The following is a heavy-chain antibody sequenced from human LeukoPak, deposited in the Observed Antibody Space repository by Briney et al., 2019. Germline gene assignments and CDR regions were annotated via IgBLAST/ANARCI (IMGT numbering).Heavy chain of an antibody. D-gene: IGHD3-10*01. Sequence: GSLRLSCAASGFTFNNYGMHWVRQAPGKGLEWVAFIRYNGNNQYYADSVKGRFTISRDNSKNTLYLQMNSLKGDDTAVYYCAKDSAFYYIDVWGKGTTVIISS. CDR2: IRYNGNNQ. CDR3: AKDSAFYYIDV. J-gene: IGHJ6*03. CDR1: GFTFNNYG. V-gene: IGHV3-30*02.